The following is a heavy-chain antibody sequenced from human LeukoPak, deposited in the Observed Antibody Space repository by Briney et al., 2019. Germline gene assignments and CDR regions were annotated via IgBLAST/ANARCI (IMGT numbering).Heavy chain of an antibody. CDR2: ISSSSSTI. D-gene: IGHD5-18*01. CDR3: ARDRLQPPASSTSYYYYGMDV. V-gene: IGHV3-48*04. J-gene: IGHJ6*02. Sequence: GGSLRLSCAASGFTFSSYSMNWVRQAPGKGLEWVSYISSSSSTIYYADSVKGRFTISRDNAKNSLYLQMNSLRAEDTAVYYCARDRLQPPASSTSYYYYGMDVWGQGTTVTVSS. CDR1: GFTFSSYS.